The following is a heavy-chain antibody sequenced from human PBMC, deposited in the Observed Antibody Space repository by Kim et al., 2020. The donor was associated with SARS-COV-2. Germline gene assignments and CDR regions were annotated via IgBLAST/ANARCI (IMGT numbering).Heavy chain of an antibody. CDR3: ARVGFDP. J-gene: IGHJ5*02. Sequence: GGSLRLSCAASGFIFRNYWMHWVRQAPGKGLEWVSCINNDGSSTMYADSVKGRFTSSRDNAKNTLYLQMNSLRVEDTAVYYCARVGFDPWGQGTLVTVSS. CDR1: GFIFRNYW. CDR2: INNDGSST. V-gene: IGHV3-74*03.